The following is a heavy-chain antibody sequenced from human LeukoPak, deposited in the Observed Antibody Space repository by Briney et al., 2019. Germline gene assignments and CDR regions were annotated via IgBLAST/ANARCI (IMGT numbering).Heavy chain of an antibody. V-gene: IGHV1-24*01. D-gene: IGHD3-22*01. J-gene: IGHJ4*02. Sequence: ASVTASCKVSGYTLTELSIYWVRQAPGRGPEWMGGFDPEDDETIYAQKFQGRVTMTEDTSTDTAYMELSSLRSEDTAVYYCATALTYDSSGYLTMGFDYWGQGTLVTVSS. CDR1: GYTLTELS. CDR3: ATALTYDSSGYLTMGFDY. CDR2: FDPEDDET.